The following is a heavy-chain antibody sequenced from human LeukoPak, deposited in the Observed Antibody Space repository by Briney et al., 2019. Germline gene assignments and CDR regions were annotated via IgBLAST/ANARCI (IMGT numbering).Heavy chain of an antibody. CDR2: VRGSDAGT. CDR1: GFTFSSYA. CDR3: AKYRGGRYYLGADY. D-gene: IGHD1-26*01. Sequence: GGSLRLSCAASGFTFSSYAMNWVRQAPGKGLEWVSAVRGSDAGTSYADSVKGRFTISRDNSKHKLYLQMTSVRAEGTAVGYCAKYRGGRYYLGADYWGQGTLVTVSS. V-gene: IGHV3-23*01. J-gene: IGHJ4*02.